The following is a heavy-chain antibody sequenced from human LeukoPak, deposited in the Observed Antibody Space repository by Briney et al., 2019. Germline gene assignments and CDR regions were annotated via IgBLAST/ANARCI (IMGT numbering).Heavy chain of an antibody. J-gene: IGHJ4*02. CDR2: ISGSSGTR. D-gene: IGHD6-19*01. V-gene: IGHV3-48*01. CDR1: GFTFSSYS. Sequence: GSLILSCAASGFTFSSYSMNWVRQAPGKGREWVAYISGSSGTRYYSDSVKGRFTISRDNAKNSLYLQMNSMRAEDTAVYYCARAPYTSGWYRGDNDYWGQGTLVTVCS. CDR3: ARAPYTSGWYRGDNDY.